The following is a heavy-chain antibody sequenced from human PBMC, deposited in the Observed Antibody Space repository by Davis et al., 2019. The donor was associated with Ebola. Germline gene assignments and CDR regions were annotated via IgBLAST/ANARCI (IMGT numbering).Heavy chain of an antibody. V-gene: IGHV3-15*01. J-gene: IGHJ3*02. D-gene: IGHD1-14*01. CDR1: GYSFRNAW. Sequence: GESLKISCEVSGYSFRNAWMSWVRQAPGKGLEWVGRIKSKTDGGTTDYAAPVTGRFTISRDDSKNIVYLQMNSLQTEDTAVYYCTTGSNLLPHGFDIWGQGTMVTVSS. CDR3: TTGSNLLPHGFDI. CDR2: IKSKTDGGTT.